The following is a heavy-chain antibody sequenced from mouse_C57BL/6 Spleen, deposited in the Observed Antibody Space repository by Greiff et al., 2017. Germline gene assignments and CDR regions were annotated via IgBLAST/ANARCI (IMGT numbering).Heavy chain of an antibody. J-gene: IGHJ4*01. V-gene: IGHV1-69*01. D-gene: IGHD3-2*02. CDR3: ARKGQLSPHYYAMDY. CDR1: GYTFTSYW. Sequence: QVQLKQPGAELVMPGASVKLSCKASGYTFTSYWMHWVKQRPGQGLEWIGEIDPSDSYTNYNQKFKGKSTLTVDKSSSTAYMQLSSLTSEDAAVYDCARKGQLSPHYYAMDYWGQGTSVTVAS. CDR2: IDPSDSYT.